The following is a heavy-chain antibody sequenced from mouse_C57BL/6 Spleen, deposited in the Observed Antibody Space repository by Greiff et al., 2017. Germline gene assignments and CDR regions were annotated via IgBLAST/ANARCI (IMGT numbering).Heavy chain of an antibody. V-gene: IGHV5-17*01. J-gene: IGHJ1*03. Sequence: EVHLVESGGGLVKPGGSLKLSCAASGFTFSDYGMHWVRQAPEKGLEWVAYISSGSSTIYYADTVKGRFTISRDNAKNTLFLQMTSLRSEDTAMYYCARGGWLLWYFDVWGTGTTVTVSS. CDR3: ARGGWLLWYFDV. D-gene: IGHD2-3*01. CDR1: GFTFSDYG. CDR2: ISSGSSTI.